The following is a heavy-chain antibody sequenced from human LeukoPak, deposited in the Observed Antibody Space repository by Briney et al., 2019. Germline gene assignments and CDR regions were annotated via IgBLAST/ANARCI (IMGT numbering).Heavy chain of an antibody. D-gene: IGHD3-9*01. CDR3: ARELTGYYVYYFDY. CDR1: GFTFSSYA. CDR2: ISYDGSNK. J-gene: IGHJ4*02. V-gene: IGHV3-30-3*01. Sequence: PGGSLRLSCAASGFTFSSYAMHWVRQAPGKGLEWVAVISYDGSNKYYADSVKGRFTISTDNSKNTLYLQMNSLRAEDTAVYYCARELTGYYVYYFDYWGQGTLVTVSS.